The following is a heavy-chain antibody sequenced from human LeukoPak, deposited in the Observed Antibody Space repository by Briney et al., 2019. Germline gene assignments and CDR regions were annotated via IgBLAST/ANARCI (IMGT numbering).Heavy chain of an antibody. D-gene: IGHD4-17*01. V-gene: IGHV3-21*06. CDR1: GFTFSSYW. CDR3: ASLDYVLFY. CDR2: ISSSGSYI. Sequence: GGSLRLSCAASGFTFSSYWMHWVRQAPGKGLEWVSSISSSGSYIYNADSVKGRFTISRDNAKNSLYLQMNSLRAEDTAVYYCASLDYVLFYWGQGTLVTVSS. J-gene: IGHJ4*02.